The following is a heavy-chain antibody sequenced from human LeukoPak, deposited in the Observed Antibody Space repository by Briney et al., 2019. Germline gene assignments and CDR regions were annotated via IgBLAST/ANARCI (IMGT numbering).Heavy chain of an antibody. J-gene: IGHJ5*02. CDR3: ARAPLAYPLRFDP. CDR2: IYYSGST. Sequence: SETLSLTCTVSGGSISSYYWSWIRQPPGKGLEWIGYIYYSGSTNYNPSLKSRVTISTDTSKNQFSLKLSSVTAADTAVYYCARAPLAYPLRFDPWGQGTLVTVSS. D-gene: IGHD2-15*01. V-gene: IGHV4-59*01. CDR1: GGSISSYY.